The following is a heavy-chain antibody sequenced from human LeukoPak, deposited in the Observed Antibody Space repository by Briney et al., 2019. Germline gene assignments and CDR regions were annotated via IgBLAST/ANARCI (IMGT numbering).Heavy chain of an antibody. CDR3: ARDLDYYDSSGYHYY. V-gene: IGHV1-69*05. D-gene: IGHD3-22*01. J-gene: IGHJ4*02. CDR2: IIPIFGTA. CDR1: GYTFTSYG. Sequence: ASVKVSCKASGYTFTSYGISWVRQAPGQGLEWMGGIIPIFGTANYAQKFQGRVTITTDESTSTAYMELSSLRSEDTAVYYCARDLDYYDSSGYHYYWGQGTLVTVSS.